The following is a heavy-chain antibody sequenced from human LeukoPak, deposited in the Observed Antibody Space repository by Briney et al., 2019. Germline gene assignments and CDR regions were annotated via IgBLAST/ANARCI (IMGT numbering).Heavy chain of an antibody. CDR1: GFTFSSYS. CDR2: ISSSSSYI. V-gene: IGHV3-21*03. D-gene: IGHD2-15*01. J-gene: IGHJ6*03. Sequence: GGSLRLSCAASGFTFSSYSMNWVRQAPGKGLEWVSSISSSSSYIYYADSVKGRFTISRDNAKNSLYLQMNSLKTEDTAVYYCTTTQRQVVDNYYYYMDVWGKGTTVTISS. CDR3: TTTQRQVVDNYYYYMDV.